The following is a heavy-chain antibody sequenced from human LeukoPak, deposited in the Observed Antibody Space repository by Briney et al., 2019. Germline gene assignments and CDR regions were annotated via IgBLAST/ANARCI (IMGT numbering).Heavy chain of an antibody. CDR2: IYYSGST. J-gene: IGHJ5*02. V-gene: IGHV4-31*03. Sequence: ASQTLSLTCTVSGGSISSGGYYWSWIRQHPGKGLEWIGYIYYSGSTYYNPSLKSRVTISVDTSKNQFSLKLSSVTAADTAVYYCASWAHDYGDYNWFGPWGQGTLVTVSS. D-gene: IGHD4-17*01. CDR3: ASWAHDYGDYNWFGP. CDR1: GGSISSGGYY.